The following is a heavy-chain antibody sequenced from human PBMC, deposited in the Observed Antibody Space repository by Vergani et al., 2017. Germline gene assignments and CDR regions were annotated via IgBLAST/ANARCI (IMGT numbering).Heavy chain of an antibody. D-gene: IGHD2-15*01. Sequence: EVQLLESGGGLVQPGGSLRLSCAASGFTFGSYAMSWVRQAPGKGLEWVSAISGSGGSTYYADSVKGRFTISRDNSKNTLYLQMNSLRAEDTAVYYCAXTVVVAAHGRKFDYWGQGTLVTVSS. CDR2: ISGSGGST. CDR1: GFTFGSYA. CDR3: AXTVVVAAHGRKFDY. V-gene: IGHV3-23*01. J-gene: IGHJ4*02.